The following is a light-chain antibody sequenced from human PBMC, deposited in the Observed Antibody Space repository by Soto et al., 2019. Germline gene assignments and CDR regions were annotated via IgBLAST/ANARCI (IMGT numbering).Light chain of an antibody. CDR2: EVS. J-gene: IGLJ3*02. V-gene: IGLV2-23*02. CDR1: SSDVEIYNL. CDR3: CSYARSSPWV. Sequence: QSALTQPAAVSGSPGQSITISCTGTSSDVEIYNLVSWYQQHPGKAPKLMISEVSKRPSGVSIRFSGSKSGNTASLTISGLQAEDEADYYCCSYARSSPWVFGGGTKVTVL.